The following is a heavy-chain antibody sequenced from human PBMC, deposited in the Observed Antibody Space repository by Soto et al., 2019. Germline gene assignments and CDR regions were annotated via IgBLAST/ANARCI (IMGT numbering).Heavy chain of an antibody. V-gene: IGHV3-11*01. CDR1: GFTFIDYY. J-gene: IGHJ4*01. D-gene: IGHD3-22*01. CDR3: ASLPQGYYDRSGRLVDY. Sequence: GGSLRLSCASSGFTFIDYYMSWIRQAPGKGLEWVAYISAGGSDIYYGDSVKGRFTVSRDNTKKSLYLQMSNLRADDTAIYYCASLPQGYYDRSGRLVDYWGHGTLVTVSS. CDR2: ISAGGSDI.